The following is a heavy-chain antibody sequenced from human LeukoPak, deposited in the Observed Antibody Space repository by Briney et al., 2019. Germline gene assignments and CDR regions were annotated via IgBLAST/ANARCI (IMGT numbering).Heavy chain of an antibody. J-gene: IGHJ5*02. Sequence: GGSLRLSCAASGFTFSSYGMHWVRQAPGKGLEWVAFIRYDGSNKYYADSVKGRFTISRDNSKNTLYLQMNSLRAEDTAVYYCAWFGESSNNWFDPWGQGTLVTVSS. CDR1: GFTFSSYG. D-gene: IGHD3-10*01. CDR2: IRYDGSNK. V-gene: IGHV3-30*02. CDR3: AWFGESSNNWFDP.